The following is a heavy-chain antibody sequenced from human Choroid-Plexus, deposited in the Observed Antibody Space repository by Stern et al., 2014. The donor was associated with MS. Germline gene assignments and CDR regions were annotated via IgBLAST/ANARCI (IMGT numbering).Heavy chain of an antibody. D-gene: IGHD2/OR15-2a*01. CDR1: GFTFGSCA. J-gene: IGHJ5*02. V-gene: IGHV3-30*18. CDR3: AKDRQYLTYFFDH. Sequence: QVQLMQSGGGVVQPGRPLRLSCVASGFTFGSCAMHWVRQAPGNGLDWVAGVSCDRSNKYHADSVKGRFTISRDNSQNTLYMQMSSLRPEDTAVYYCAKDRQYLTYFFDHWGQGSLVTVSS. CDR2: VSCDRSNK.